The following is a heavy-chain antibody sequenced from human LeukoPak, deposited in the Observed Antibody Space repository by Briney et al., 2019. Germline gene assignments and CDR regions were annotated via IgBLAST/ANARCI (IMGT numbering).Heavy chain of an antibody. CDR1: GGSISSYY. V-gene: IGHV4-59*01. CDR2: IYYSGST. Sequence: SETLSLTCTVSGGSISSYYWSWIRQPPGKGLEWIGYIYYSGSTYYNPSLKSRVTISVDTSKNQFSLKLSSVTAADTAVYYCARASDYTAMAYDYWGQGTLVTVSS. J-gene: IGHJ4*02. CDR3: ARASDYTAMAYDY. D-gene: IGHD5-18*01.